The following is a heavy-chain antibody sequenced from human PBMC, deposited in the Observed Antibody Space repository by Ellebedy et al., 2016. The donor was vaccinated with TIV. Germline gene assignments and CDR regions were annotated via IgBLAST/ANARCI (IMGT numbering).Heavy chain of an antibody. CDR3: ARVLRYFAGMDV. CDR1: GFTFSSYS. V-gene: IGHV3-21*01. CDR2: ISSSSSYI. Sequence: GESLKISXAASGFTFSSYSMNWVRQAPGKGLEWVSSISSSSSYIYYADSVKGRFTISRDNAKNSLYLQMNSLRAEDTAVYYCARVLRYFAGMDVWGQGTTVTVSS. J-gene: IGHJ6*02. D-gene: IGHD3-9*01.